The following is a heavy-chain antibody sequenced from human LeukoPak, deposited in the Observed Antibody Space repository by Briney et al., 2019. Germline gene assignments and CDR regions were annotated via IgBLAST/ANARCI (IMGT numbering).Heavy chain of an antibody. J-gene: IGHJ3*02. V-gene: IGHV4-38-2*02. CDR1: GYSISSGYY. CDR3: AKSNGYGLVDI. CDR2: IYHSGST. Sequence: MASETLSLTCIVSGYSISSGYYWGWIRQPPGKGLEWIGTIYHSGSTYYNPSLKSRVTISVDTSKNQFSLKLNSVTAADTAVYYCAKSNGYGLVDIWGQGTMVTVSS. D-gene: IGHD3-10*01.